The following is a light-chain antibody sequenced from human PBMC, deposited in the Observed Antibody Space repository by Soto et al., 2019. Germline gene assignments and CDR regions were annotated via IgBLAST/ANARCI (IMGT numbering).Light chain of an antibody. CDR3: QQTYITPIT. CDR2: SSS. V-gene: IGKV1-39*01. CDR1: QTINNN. Sequence: DIEMTQSPSSLSASVGDRVTISCRTSQTINNNLNWYQQRPGKAPKLLIYSSSSLLSVVPPRFSGSGSGTDFTLTISTLQPEDFATYFCQQTYITPITVGQGTRLDIK. J-gene: IGKJ5*01.